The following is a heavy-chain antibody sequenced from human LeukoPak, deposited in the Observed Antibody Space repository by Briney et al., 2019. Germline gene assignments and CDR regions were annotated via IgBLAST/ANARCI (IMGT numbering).Heavy chain of an antibody. Sequence: SVKVSCKASGGTFSSYAISWVRQAPGQGLEWMGRIIPIFGTANYAQKFQGRVTITTDESTSTAYMELSSLRSEDTAVYYCASRVFSSYGYYFDYWGQGTLVTVSS. D-gene: IGHD5-18*01. CDR2: IIPIFGTA. CDR3: ASRVFSSYGYYFDY. CDR1: GGTFSSYA. V-gene: IGHV1-69*05. J-gene: IGHJ4*02.